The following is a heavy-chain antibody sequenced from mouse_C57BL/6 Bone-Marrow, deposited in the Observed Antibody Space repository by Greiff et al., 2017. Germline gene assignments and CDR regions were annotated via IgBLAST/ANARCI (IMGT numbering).Heavy chain of an antibody. CDR3: TIGAVGGY. J-gene: IGHJ2*01. D-gene: IGHD1-1*01. Sequence: VMLVESGPGLVAPSQSLSITCTVSGFSLTSYAISWVRQPPGKGLEWLGVIWTGGGTNYNSALKYRLSISKDNSTSQVFLKMNSLQTDDTARYYCTIGAVGGYWGQGTTLTVSS. CDR2: IWTGGGT. V-gene: IGHV2-9-1*01. CDR1: GFSLTSYA.